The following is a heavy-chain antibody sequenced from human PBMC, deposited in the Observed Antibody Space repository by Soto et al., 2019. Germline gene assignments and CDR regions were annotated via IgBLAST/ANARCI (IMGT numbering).Heavy chain of an antibody. CDR1: GGTFSSYA. D-gene: IGHD2-2*01. CDR2: IIPIFGTA. CDR3: ARDSGWYQLPRSYGMDV. Sequence: GYSVKVSCKASGGTFSSYAISWVRQAPGQGLEWMGGIIPIFGTANYAQKFQGRVTITADKSTSTAYMELSSLRSEDTAVYYCARDSGWYQLPRSYGMDVWGQGNTVIVSS. J-gene: IGHJ6*02. V-gene: IGHV1-69*06.